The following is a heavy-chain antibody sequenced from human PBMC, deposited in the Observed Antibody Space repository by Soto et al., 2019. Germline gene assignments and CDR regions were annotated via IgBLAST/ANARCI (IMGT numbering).Heavy chain of an antibody. CDR3: AREVQVHTPAFVY. CDR2: ISPMFGAA. D-gene: IGHD3-10*01. V-gene: IGHV1-69*19. J-gene: IGHJ4*02. Sequence: QVQLVQSGAEMKKPGSSVKVSCQSSGGTFNTYAMNWVRQAPGQGHEGMGDISPMFGAANYAPKFQGRVTITADECKSTSYMQVSSLTSEDTALYFCAREVQVHTPAFVYWGQGTLVTVSS. CDR1: GGTFNTYA.